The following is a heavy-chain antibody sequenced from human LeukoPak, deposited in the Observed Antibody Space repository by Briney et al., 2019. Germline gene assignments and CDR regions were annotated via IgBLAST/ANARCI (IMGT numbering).Heavy chain of an antibody. CDR1: GFTFSGHW. J-gene: IGHJ4*02. V-gene: IGHV3-7*01. CDR3: ASELSTGH. CDR2: IKEDGSKK. Sequence: GGSLRLSCAASGFTFSGHWMTWVRQAPGKGLEWVANIKEDGSKKNYVDSVKGRFTISRDNAKNSLYLQMTSLRAEDTALYYCASELSTGHWGQGILVTVSS. D-gene: IGHD2-2*01.